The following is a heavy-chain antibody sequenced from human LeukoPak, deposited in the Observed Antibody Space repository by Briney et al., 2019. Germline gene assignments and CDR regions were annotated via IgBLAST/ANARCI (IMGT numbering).Heavy chain of an antibody. CDR3: ARVAYCGGDCYYEAAYFDY. J-gene: IGHJ4*02. Sequence: SVKVSCKASGGTFSSYAISWVRQAPGQGLEWMGGIIPIFGTANYAQKFQCRVTITADESTSTAYMELSSLRSEDTAVYYCARVAYCGGDCYYEAAYFDYWGQGTLVTVSS. V-gene: IGHV1-69*13. D-gene: IGHD2-21*02. CDR2: IIPIFGTA. CDR1: GGTFSSYA.